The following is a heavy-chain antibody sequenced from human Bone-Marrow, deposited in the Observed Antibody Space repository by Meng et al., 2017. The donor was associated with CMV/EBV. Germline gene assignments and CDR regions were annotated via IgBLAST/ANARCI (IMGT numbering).Heavy chain of an antibody. V-gene: IGHV1-2*02. CDR2: INPYSGGA. J-gene: IGHJ4*02. Sequence: ASVKVSCKASGYPFTNYYVHWVRQAPGQGLEWMGWINPYSGGANYAQKFQGRVTMTRDTSISTAYMELSRLRSDDTAVYYCARDGYYSSSSDVDYWGQGTLVTVSS. D-gene: IGHD6-6*01. CDR3: ARDGYYSSSSDVDY. CDR1: GYPFTNYY.